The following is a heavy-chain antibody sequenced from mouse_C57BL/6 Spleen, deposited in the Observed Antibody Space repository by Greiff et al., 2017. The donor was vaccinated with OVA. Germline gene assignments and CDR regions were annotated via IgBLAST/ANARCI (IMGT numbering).Heavy chain of an antibody. Sequence: EVQLVESGGDLVKPGGSLKLSCAASGFTFSSYGMSWVRQTPDKRLEWVATISSGGSYTYYPDSVKGRFTISRDNAKNTLYLQMSSLKSEDTAMYYCARQNYGSSRFAYWGQGTLVTVSA. J-gene: IGHJ3*01. CDR2: ISSGGSYT. D-gene: IGHD1-1*01. CDR3: ARQNYGSSRFAY. CDR1: GFTFSSYG. V-gene: IGHV5-6*01.